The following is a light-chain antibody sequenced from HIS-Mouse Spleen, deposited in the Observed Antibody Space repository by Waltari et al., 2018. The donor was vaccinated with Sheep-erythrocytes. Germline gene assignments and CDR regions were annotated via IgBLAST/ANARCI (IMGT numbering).Light chain of an antibody. CDR1: SSDFGGFNF. J-gene: IGLJ1*01. V-gene: IGLV2-11*01. CDR2: DGR. Sequence: QSALTQPRSVSGSPGQSVPISCTGTSSDFGGFNFSSWYQQHPGKAPKLMIYDGRKRPSGVPGRFSGTKSGNTASLTISGLQAEDEADYYCCSYAGSYNHVFATGTKVTVL. CDR3: CSYAGSYNHV.